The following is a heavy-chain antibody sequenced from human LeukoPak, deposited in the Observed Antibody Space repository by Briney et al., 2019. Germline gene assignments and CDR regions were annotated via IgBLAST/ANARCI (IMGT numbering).Heavy chain of an antibody. D-gene: IGHD6-13*01. Sequence: SQTLSLTCAISGDSVSSNSAAWNWIRLSPSRGLEWLGRTYYRSKWYNDYAVSVKSRITINPDTSKNQFSLQLNSVTPEDTAVYHCASSHSSNWYPQYWGQGTLVTVSS. CDR3: ASSHSSNWYPQY. CDR1: GDSVSSNSAA. CDR2: TYYRSKWYN. J-gene: IGHJ4*02. V-gene: IGHV6-1*01.